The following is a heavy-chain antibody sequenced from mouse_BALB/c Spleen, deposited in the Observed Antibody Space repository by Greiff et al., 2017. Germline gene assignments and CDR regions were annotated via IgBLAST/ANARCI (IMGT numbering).Heavy chain of an antibody. D-gene: IGHD1-2*01. CDR1: GYTFTSYW. J-gene: IGHJ2*01. CDR3: SLITTAIYYFDY. Sequence: EVQLQRSGTVLARPGASVKMSCKASGYTFTSYWMHWVKQRPGQGLEWIGAIYPGNSDTSYNQKFKGKAKLTAVTSTSTAYMELSSLTNEDSAVYYCSLITTAIYYFDYWGQGTTLTVSS. CDR2: IYPGNSDT. V-gene: IGHV1-5*01.